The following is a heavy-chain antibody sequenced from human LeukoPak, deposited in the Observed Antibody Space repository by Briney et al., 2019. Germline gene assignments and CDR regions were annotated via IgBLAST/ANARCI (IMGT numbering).Heavy chain of an antibody. J-gene: IGHJ5*02. Sequence: SETLSLTCTVSGGSISSSNYYWSWIRQPAGKGLEWIGRIYTSGSTNYNPSLKSRVTMSVDTSKNQFSLKLSSVTAADTAVYYCARDLMGFDRTVTNNWFDPWGQGTLVTVSS. CDR3: ARDLMGFDRTVTNNWFDP. CDR1: GGSISSSNYY. D-gene: IGHD4-17*01. V-gene: IGHV4-61*02. CDR2: IYTSGST.